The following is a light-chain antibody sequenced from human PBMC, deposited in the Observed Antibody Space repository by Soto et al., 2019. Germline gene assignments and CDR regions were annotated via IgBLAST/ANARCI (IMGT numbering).Light chain of an antibody. J-gene: IGKJ1*01. CDR3: HQSYSTPWT. Sequence: DLQMTQSPSSLSASVGDRVTITCRASQSITNYLNWYQQKPGKAPKILIYAASSLQSGVPSRFRGSESGRDFTLSISSLQAEDFATYYCHQSYSTPWTFGEGTKVDIK. V-gene: IGKV1-39*01. CDR1: QSITNY. CDR2: AAS.